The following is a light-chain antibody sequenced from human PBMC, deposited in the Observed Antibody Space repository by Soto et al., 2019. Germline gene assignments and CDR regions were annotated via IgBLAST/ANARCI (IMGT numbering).Light chain of an antibody. Sequence: DIQMTQSPSSLSASVGDRVTITCQASHDISNYLNWYQQQPGKPPKLLIYDASNLEAGVPTRFSASGSGTYFTFTISSLQPEDLATYYCQQSTGLPTFGGGTEVEI. J-gene: IGKJ4*01. CDR3: QQSTGLPT. V-gene: IGKV1-33*01. CDR2: DAS. CDR1: HDISNY.